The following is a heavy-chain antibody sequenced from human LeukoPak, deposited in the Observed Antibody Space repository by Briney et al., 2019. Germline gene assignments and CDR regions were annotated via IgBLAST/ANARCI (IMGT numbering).Heavy chain of an antibody. J-gene: IGHJ4*02. V-gene: IGHV1-46*01. CDR2: INPSGGST. CDR1: GYTFTSYG. CDR3: ARDESSGQPIRPYSSSSLSGDPSRYYFDY. Sequence: GASVKVSCKASGYTFTSYGISWVRQAPGQGLEWMGIINPSGGSTSYAQKFQGRVTMTRDTSTSTVYMELSSLRSEDTAVYYCARDESSGQPIRPYSSSSLSGDPSRYYFDYWGQGTLVTVSS. D-gene: IGHD6-6*01.